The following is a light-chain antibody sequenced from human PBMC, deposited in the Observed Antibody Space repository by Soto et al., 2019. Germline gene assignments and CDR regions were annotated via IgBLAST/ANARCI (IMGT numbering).Light chain of an antibody. CDR1: QGISSY. J-gene: IGKJ5*01. CDR3: QKYNSALIT. Sequence: DIQLARSPSVLSASVGGRLTITCPASQGISSYLTWYQQKPGEAPKLLINAASTLQSGVPSRFSGGGSGTDFTLTIRSLQTEDVATYYCQKYNSALITFGQGTRL. V-gene: IGKV1-9*01. CDR2: AAS.